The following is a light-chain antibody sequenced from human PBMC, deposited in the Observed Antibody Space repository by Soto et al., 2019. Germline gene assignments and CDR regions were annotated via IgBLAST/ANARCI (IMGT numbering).Light chain of an antibody. CDR2: DAS. CDR1: QDINNY. J-gene: IGKJ2*01. CDR3: QRYDDIPYT. V-gene: IGKV1-33*01. Sequence: DIQMTQSPSSLSASVGDRVTITCQASQDINNYLNWYQQKPGKAPKLLIYDASNLETGVPSRFSGSGSETDFTFTISSLQPEDIATYFCQRYDDIPYTFGQGTKLELK.